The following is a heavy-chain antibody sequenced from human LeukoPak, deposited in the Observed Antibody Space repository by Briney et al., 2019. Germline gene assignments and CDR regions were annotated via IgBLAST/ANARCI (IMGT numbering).Heavy chain of an antibody. CDR3: GRYSFQYTNSPLHHDAFDV. J-gene: IGHJ3*01. CDR2: MFSGGSA. D-gene: IGHD6-13*01. V-gene: IGHV3-66*01. CDR1: GSSISWNY. Sequence: GGSLRLSCEASGSSISWNYMAWVRQAPGKGLQWVSVMFSGGSAFYADSVKGRFTISRDISKNTEFLQMNSLSAEDTAVYYCGRYSFQYTNSPLHHDAFDVWGQGIMVTVSS.